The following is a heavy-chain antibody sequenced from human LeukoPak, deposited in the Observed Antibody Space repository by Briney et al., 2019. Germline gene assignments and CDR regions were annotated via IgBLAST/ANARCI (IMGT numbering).Heavy chain of an antibody. Sequence: GGSLRLSCAASGFTFSSYGMHWVRQAPGKGLEWVAVISYDGSNKYYADSVKGRFTISRDNSKNTLYLQMNSLRAEDTAVYYCAKDGTVAGNFDYWGQGTPVTVSS. CDR1: GFTFSSYG. D-gene: IGHD6-19*01. V-gene: IGHV3-30*18. CDR3: AKDGTVAGNFDY. J-gene: IGHJ4*02. CDR2: ISYDGSNK.